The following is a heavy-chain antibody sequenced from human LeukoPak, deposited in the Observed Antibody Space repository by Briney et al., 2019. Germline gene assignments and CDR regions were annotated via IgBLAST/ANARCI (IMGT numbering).Heavy chain of an antibody. J-gene: IGHJ4*02. CDR2: LNPPSGGT. D-gene: IGHD3-22*01. Sequence: GASVKVSCKTSGYTLTGYYMHWVRQAPGQGLEWMGWLNPPSGGTNYAQKFQGRVTMTRDTSISTAYMELSRLRSDDTAVYYCARVWYYYDSTGILTLYFDYWGQGTLVTVSS. CDR1: GYTLTGYY. CDR3: ARVWYYYDSTGILTLYFDY. V-gene: IGHV1-2*02.